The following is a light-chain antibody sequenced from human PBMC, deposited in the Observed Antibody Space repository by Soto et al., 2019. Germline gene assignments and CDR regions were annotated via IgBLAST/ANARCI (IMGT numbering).Light chain of an antibody. CDR2: AAS. V-gene: IGKV1-39*01. Sequence: DIQMTQSPASLSASVGDRVTITCRASQSISSYLNWYQQKPGKAPKLLIYAASSSQSGVPSRFSGSGSGTDFTLTISSLQPEDFATYYCQQSYSTPPWTFGQGTMVDIK. CDR1: QSISSY. J-gene: IGKJ1*01. CDR3: QQSYSTPPWT.